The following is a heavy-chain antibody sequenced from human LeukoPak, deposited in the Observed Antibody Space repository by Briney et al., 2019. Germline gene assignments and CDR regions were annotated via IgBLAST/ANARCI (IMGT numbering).Heavy chain of an antibody. Sequence: GRSLRLSCAASGFTFSSYGMHWVRQAPGKGLEWMAVIWYDGSNKYYADSVKGRFTISRDNSKNTLYLQMNSLRAEDTAVYYCAKDSQVAVAGTALDYWGQGTLVTVSS. D-gene: IGHD6-19*01. CDR2: IWYDGSNK. J-gene: IGHJ4*02. V-gene: IGHV3-33*06. CDR3: AKDSQVAVAGTALDY. CDR1: GFTFSSYG.